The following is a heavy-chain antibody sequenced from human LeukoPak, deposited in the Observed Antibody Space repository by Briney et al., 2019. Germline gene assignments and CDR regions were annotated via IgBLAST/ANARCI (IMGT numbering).Heavy chain of an antibody. D-gene: IGHD5-18*01. J-gene: IGHJ4*02. CDR1: GFTFSSYA. CDR3: ARGSGGYSYGYPDY. Sequence: GGSLRLSCAASGFTFSSYAMHWVRQAPGKGLEWVAVISYDGSNKYYADSVKGRFTISRDNSKNTLYLQMNSLRAEDTAVYYCARGSGGYSYGYPDYWGQGTLVTVSS. V-gene: IGHV3-30-3*01. CDR2: ISYDGSNK.